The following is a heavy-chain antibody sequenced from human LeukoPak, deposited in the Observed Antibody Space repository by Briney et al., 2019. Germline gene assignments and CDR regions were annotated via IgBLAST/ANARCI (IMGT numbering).Heavy chain of an antibody. J-gene: IGHJ6*03. D-gene: IGHD2-21*02. Sequence: SETRSLTCPVSGGSISSYYWSWIRQPPGKGLEWIGYIYYSGSTNYNPSLKSRVTISVDTSKNQFSLKLSSVTAADTAVYYCARGFGVVTAISNYYYMDVWGKGTTVTVSS. CDR1: GGSISSYY. CDR3: ARGFGVVTAISNYYYMDV. V-gene: IGHV4-59*01. CDR2: IYYSGST.